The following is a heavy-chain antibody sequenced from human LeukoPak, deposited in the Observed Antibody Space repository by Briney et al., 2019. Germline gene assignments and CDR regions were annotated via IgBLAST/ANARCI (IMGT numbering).Heavy chain of an antibody. CDR2: IFWDDDE. CDR3: AHLSSRRSWFDY. D-gene: IGHD6-13*01. Sequence: SGPTLVNPTQTLTLTCTFSGFSLSTSGVGVGWIRQPPGKALEWLALIFWDDDERYSPSLKSRLTITKDTSKNQVVLTMTHMDPVDTATYYCAHLSSRRSWFDYWGQGALVTVSS. J-gene: IGHJ4*02. V-gene: IGHV2-5*02. CDR1: GFSLSTSGVG.